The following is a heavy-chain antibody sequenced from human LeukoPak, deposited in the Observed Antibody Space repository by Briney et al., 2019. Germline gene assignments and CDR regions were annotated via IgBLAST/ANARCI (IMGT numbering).Heavy chain of an antibody. CDR1: GASISSSRYY. D-gene: IGHD2/OR15-2a*01. J-gene: IGHJ4*02. Sequence: SETLSLTCTVSGASISSSRYYWAWVRQPPGKGLDWIGTVSYSGNTFYSPSLNSRLSISLDTSKNQLSLKLTSVTAADTAVYYFAGPEYCLGPPGSSYAGLWGQGTLVTVSS. CDR2: VSYSGNT. CDR3: AGPEYCLGPPGSSYAGL. V-gene: IGHV4-39*07.